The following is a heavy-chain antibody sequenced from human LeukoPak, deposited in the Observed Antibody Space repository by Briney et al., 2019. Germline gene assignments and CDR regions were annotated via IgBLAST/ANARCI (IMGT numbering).Heavy chain of an antibody. CDR3: ARDGLAPAGTSPGQGRAFDI. J-gene: IGHJ3*02. Sequence: PGGSLRLSCEASGFSFSAAWMTWVRQAPGKGLEWVATIKNDGSDKYYVDSVKGRFTISRDNAKNSLYLQMNSLRAEDTAVYYCARDGLAPAGTSPGQGRAFDIWGQGTMVTVSS. CDR1: GFSFSAAW. CDR2: IKNDGSDK. V-gene: IGHV3-7*01. D-gene: IGHD6-13*01.